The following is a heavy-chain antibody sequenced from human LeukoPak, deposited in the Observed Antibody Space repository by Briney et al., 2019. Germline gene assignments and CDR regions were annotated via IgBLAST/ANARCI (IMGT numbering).Heavy chain of an antibody. D-gene: IGHD4-17*01. CDR1: GYTFTSYG. Sequence: ASVKVSCKASGYTFTSYGISWVRQAPGQGLEWMGWISAYNGNTNYAQKLQGRVTMTTDTSTSTAYMELRSLRSDDTAVYYCASLVATVTTPDAFDIWGQGTMVTVPS. J-gene: IGHJ3*02. CDR3: ASLVATVTTPDAFDI. V-gene: IGHV1-18*01. CDR2: ISAYNGNT.